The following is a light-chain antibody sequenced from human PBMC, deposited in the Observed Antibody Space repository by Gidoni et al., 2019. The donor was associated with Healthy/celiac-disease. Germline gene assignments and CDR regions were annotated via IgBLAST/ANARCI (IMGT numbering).Light chain of an antibody. Sequence: DIQMTQSPSSLSASVGDRVTITYRASQSISSYLNWYQQKPGKAPTLLIYAASSLQSGVPSRFSGSGSGTEFTLTISSLQPEDFATYYCQQSYSTPRTFGQGTKVEIK. CDR3: QQSYSTPRT. CDR1: QSISSY. J-gene: IGKJ1*01. V-gene: IGKV1-39*01. CDR2: AAS.